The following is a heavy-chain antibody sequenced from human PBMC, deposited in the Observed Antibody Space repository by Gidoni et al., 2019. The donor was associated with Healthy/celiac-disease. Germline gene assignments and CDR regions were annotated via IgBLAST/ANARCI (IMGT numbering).Heavy chain of an antibody. CDR1: AYTFTSYG. CDR2: ISAYNGNT. CDR3: AREGWATTGGEPWDDY. Sequence: QVQLVQSGAEVKKPGASVTVPCKASAYTFTSYGISWVRQAPGQGLEWRGWISAYNGNTNYAQKLEGRVTMTTDTSTSKAYMELRSLRSDDTAVYYCAREGWATTGGEPWDDYWGQGTLVTVSS. J-gene: IGHJ4*02. V-gene: IGHV1-18*01. D-gene: IGHD3-16*01.